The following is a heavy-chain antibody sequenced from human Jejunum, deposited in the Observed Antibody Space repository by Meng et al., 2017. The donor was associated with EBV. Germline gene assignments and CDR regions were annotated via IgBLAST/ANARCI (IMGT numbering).Heavy chain of an antibody. CDR1: GDSITRGAYL. J-gene: IGHJ4*02. D-gene: IGHD4-17*01. CDR3: ARGGPDFGDYVPFDY. Sequence: HLQLQDSGSGLVKPSQPLSLTCAVSGDSITRGAYLWSWIRQPPGKGLEWIGNIYHIGSTYYNPSLKSRVTISVDRSKNQFSLKLTSVTAADTAVYYCARGGPDFGDYVPFDYWGQGTLVTVSS. V-gene: IGHV4-30-2*01. CDR2: IYHIGST.